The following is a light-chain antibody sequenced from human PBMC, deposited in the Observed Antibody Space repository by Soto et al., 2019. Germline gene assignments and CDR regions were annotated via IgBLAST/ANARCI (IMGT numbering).Light chain of an antibody. V-gene: IGLV4-60*02. J-gene: IGLJ3*02. CDR3: ETWDSNTRV. CDR1: SGHSSYI. CDR2: IDGSGSY. Sequence: QLVLTQSSSASASLGSSVKLTCTLSSGHSSYIIAWHQQQPGKAPRYLMKIDGSGSYNKGSGVPDRFSGFSSGPDRYLTISNLQFDDEADYYCETWDSNTRVFGGGTKVTVL.